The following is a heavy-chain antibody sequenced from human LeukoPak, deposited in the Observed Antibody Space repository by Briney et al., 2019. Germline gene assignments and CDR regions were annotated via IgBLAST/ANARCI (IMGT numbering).Heavy chain of an antibody. CDR2: ISWNSGSI. CDR1: GFTFDDYA. CDR3: AKGPGDHYDSSGYYFYYFDY. Sequence: PGRSLRLSCAASGFTFDDYAMHWVRQAPGKGLEWVSGISWNSGSIGYADSVKGRFTISRDNAKNSLYLQMNSLRAEDTALYYCAKGPGDHYDSSGYYFYYFDYWGQGTLVTVSS. D-gene: IGHD3-22*01. V-gene: IGHV3-9*01. J-gene: IGHJ4*02.